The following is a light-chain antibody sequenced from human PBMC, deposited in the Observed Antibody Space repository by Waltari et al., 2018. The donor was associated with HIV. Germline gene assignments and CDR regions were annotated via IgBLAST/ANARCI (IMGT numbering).Light chain of an antibody. CDR3: LQDYNYPWT. J-gene: IGKJ1*01. Sequence: QMTQSPSSLSASVGDRVTITCRASQDIRNELGWYQQKPGKAPNLLIHAASHLQDGVPSRFSGSGSGTDFTLTISSLQPEDFATYYCLQDYNYPWTFGQGTKVEIK. CDR1: QDIRNE. V-gene: IGKV1-6*01. CDR2: AAS.